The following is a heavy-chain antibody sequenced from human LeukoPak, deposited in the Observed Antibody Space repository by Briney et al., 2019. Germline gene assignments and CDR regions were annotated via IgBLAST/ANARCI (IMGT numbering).Heavy chain of an antibody. D-gene: IGHD4-17*01. CDR2: IYYSRTT. V-gene: IGHV4-59*01. J-gene: IGHJ6*02. CDR1: GGSISSYY. CDR3: AREDPQTTVPEGLDV. Sequence: KPSETLSLTCTVSGGSISSYYWSWIRHSPGKGLEWIGYIYYSRTTNYNPSLKSRVTISVDTSKNQFSLKLTSVTAADTAVYYCAREDPQTTVPEGLDVWGQGTTVTVSS.